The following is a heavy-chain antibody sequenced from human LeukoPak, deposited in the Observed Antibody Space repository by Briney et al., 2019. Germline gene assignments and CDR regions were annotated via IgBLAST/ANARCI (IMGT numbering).Heavy chain of an antibody. CDR2: ISGSGYGT. CDR1: GFTFSSYS. D-gene: IGHD3-9*01. J-gene: IGHJ3*01. CDR3: AIYAIGGGDDIFDV. V-gene: IGHV3-23*01. Sequence: GGSLRLSCAASGFTFSSYSMNWDRQAPGKELEGVSSISGSGYGTDYAGSVKGRFTVSRDKSNDTLYLQMSSLRAEDTATYFCAIYAIGGGDDIFDVWGLGTMVTVSS.